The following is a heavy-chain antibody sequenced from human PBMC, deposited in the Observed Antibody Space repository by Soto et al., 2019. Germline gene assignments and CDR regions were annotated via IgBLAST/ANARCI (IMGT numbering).Heavy chain of an antibody. Sequence: QVQLQQWGAGLLKPSETLSLTCAVYGGSLSGYYWSWIRQPPGKGLEWSGEINRSGSTNYIPSLKSRVIIAVDTSKNPFSLKLSSVTAADTAVYYCARGLLGGAATWGQGTLVTVSS. D-gene: IGHD3-16*01. CDR1: GGSLSGYY. J-gene: IGHJ5*02. V-gene: IGHV4-34*01. CDR2: INRSGST. CDR3: ARGLLGGAAT.